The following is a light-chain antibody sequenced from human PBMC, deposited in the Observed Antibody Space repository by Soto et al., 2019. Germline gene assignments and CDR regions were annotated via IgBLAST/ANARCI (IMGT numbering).Light chain of an antibody. CDR1: QSVYNN. Sequence: EIVMTQSPATLSVSPGERATLSCRASQSVYNNLAWYQQKPGQAPRLLMFDVSNRATGIPARFSGSGSGTEFTLTITSLQSEDFAVYYCQHYANWPLTFGGGTKVDIK. CDR2: DVS. J-gene: IGKJ4*01. V-gene: IGKV3D-15*01. CDR3: QHYANWPLT.